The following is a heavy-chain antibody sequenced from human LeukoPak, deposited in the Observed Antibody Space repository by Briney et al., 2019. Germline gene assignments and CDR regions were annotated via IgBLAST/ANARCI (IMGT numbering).Heavy chain of an antibody. CDR3: ATSGYSRRDNWFDP. CDR2: IYYSGST. J-gene: IGHJ5*02. Sequence: SETLSLTCTVSGGSISSYYWSWIRQPPGKGLEWIGYIYYSGSTNHNPSLKSRVTISVDTSKNQFSLKLSSVTAADTAVYYCATSGYSRRDNWFDPWGQGTLVTVSS. D-gene: IGHD6-13*01. V-gene: IGHV4-59*08. CDR1: GGSISSYY.